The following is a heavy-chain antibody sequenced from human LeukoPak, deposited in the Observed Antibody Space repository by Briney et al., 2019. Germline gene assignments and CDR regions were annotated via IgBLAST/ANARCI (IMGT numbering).Heavy chain of an antibody. CDR2: MNSDGSST. Sequence: GGSLRLSCAASGFTLSNYWMHWVRQAPGEGLVWVSRMNSDGSSTTYADSVKGRFTISRDNAKNTLYLQMNSLRAEDTAVYYCAREAVGTGDWYFDLWGRGTLVTVSS. CDR1: GFTLSNYW. D-gene: IGHD7-27*01. V-gene: IGHV3-74*03. CDR3: AREAVGTGDWYFDL. J-gene: IGHJ2*01.